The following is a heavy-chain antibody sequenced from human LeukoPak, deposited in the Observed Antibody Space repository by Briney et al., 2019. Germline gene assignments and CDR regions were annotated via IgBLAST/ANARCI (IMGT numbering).Heavy chain of an antibody. CDR1: GGSFSGYY. CDR3: ARLTWILDY. D-gene: IGHD5-18*01. V-gene: IGHV4-34*01. Sequence: PSETLSLTCAVYGGSFSGYYWSWIRQPPGKGLEWIGEINHSGSTNYNPSLKSRVTISVDTSKNQFSLKLSSVTAADTAVYYCARLTWILDYWGQGTLVTVSS. CDR2: INHSGST. J-gene: IGHJ4*02.